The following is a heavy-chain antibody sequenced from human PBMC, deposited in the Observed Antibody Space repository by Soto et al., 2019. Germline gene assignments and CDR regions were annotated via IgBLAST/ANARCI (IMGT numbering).Heavy chain of an antibody. D-gene: IGHD6-25*01. Sequence: SETLSLTCTVSGGSISCSSYYWGWIRQPPGKGLEWIGSVYHSGITYYHSSLKTRVTISVDTSKNQFSLKLSSVTAADTAVYYCARHGVAALQFDSWGQGTLVTVSS. CDR1: GGSISCSSYY. V-gene: IGHV4-39*01. CDR3: ARHGVAALQFDS. CDR2: VYHSGIT. J-gene: IGHJ4*02.